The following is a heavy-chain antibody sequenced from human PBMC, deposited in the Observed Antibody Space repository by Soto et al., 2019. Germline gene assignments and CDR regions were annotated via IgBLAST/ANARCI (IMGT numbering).Heavy chain of an antibody. J-gene: IGHJ5*02. CDR3: ARGAHLIAAAGTGALFDP. V-gene: IGHV1-2*04. Sequence: GASVKVSCKASGYTFTGYYMHWVRQAPGQGLEWMGWINPNSGGTNYAQKFQGWVTMTRDTSISTAYMELSRLRSDDTAVYYCARGAHLIAAAGTGALFDPWGQETLVTVSS. CDR2: INPNSGGT. D-gene: IGHD6-13*01. CDR1: GYTFTGYY.